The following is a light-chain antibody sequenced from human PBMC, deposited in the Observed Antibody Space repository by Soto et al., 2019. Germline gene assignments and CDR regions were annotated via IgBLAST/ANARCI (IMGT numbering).Light chain of an antibody. V-gene: IGKV3-20*01. J-gene: IGKJ5*01. CDR1: QRVSSNH. Sequence: EIVMEPSPGPPSVALGERATPSGRASQRVSSNHLAWYQQKPGQAPRLLIYGASSRATGIPDRFSVSGSGTDFTLPLSRLEPEDFAVYDCQPYHNSATFGPLTRLEIK. CDR3: QPYHNSAT. CDR2: GAS.